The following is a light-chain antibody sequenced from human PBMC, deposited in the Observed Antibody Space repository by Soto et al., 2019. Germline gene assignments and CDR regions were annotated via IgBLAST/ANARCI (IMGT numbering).Light chain of an antibody. CDR3: QQSHSIPLT. V-gene: IGKV1-39*01. J-gene: IGKJ1*01. Sequence: DIQMTQSPSSLSASVGDTVTMTCRASQSIALSVNWYQQKPGKAPKLLIYVAFTLESGVPSRFSGSGSGTEFTLTIRSLQPEDFATYYCQQSHSIPLTFGQGTKVEIK. CDR2: VAF. CDR1: QSIALS.